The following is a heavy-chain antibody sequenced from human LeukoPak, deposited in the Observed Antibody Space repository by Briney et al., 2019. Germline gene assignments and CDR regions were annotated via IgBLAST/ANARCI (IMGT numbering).Heavy chain of an antibody. D-gene: IGHD2-21*02. V-gene: IGHV1-24*01. J-gene: IGHJ2*01. CDR1: GYTLTELS. CDR2: FDPEDGET. Sequence: GASVKVSCKVSGYTLTELSMHWVRQAPGKGLEWMGGFDPEDGETIYAQKFQGRVTMTRDTSTSTVYMELSSLRSEDTAVYYCATLAYCGGDCFPEWYFDLWGRGTLVTVSS. CDR3: ATLAYCGGDCFPEWYFDL.